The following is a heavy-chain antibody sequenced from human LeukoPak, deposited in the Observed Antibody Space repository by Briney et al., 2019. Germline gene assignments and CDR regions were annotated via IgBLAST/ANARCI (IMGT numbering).Heavy chain of an antibody. CDR1: GFTFSSYA. CDR2: ISGSGGST. J-gene: IGHJ4*02. CDR3: AKLRSITMIVVVTPYFDY. V-gene: IGHV3-23*01. Sequence: PGGSLRLSCAASGFTFSSYAMSWVRQAPGKGLEWVSAISGSGGSTYYADSVKGRFTISRDNSKNTLYLQMNSLRAEVTAVYYCAKLRSITMIVVVTPYFDYWGQGTLVTVSS. D-gene: IGHD3-22*01.